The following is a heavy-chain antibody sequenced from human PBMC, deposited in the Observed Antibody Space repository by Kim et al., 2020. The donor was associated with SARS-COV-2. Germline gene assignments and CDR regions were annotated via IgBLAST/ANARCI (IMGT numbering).Heavy chain of an antibody. CDR1: GGSLSGSGYY. Sequence: SETLSLTCTVSGGSLSGSGYYWSWFRQLPGKGLEWIGYIYYRWSTYYSPSLKSRLTISVDTSKNQFLLNLSSVTAADTAVYYCARDYDSSGYYDTWGQGTLVTVSS. CDR2: IYYRWST. J-gene: IGHJ5*02. V-gene: IGHV4-31*02. CDR3: ARDYDSSGYYDT. D-gene: IGHD3-22*01.